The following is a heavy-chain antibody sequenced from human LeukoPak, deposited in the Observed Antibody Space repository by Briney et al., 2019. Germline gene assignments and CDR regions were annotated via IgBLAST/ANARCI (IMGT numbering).Heavy chain of an antibody. CDR2: MNPNSGNT. V-gene: IGHV1-8*01. J-gene: IGHJ6*02. CDR3: ARGGTLVRGVTLLSGMDV. CDR1: GYSFSNYD. D-gene: IGHD3-10*01. Sequence: ASVKVSCKTSGYSFSNYDINWVRQAPGQGLEWMAWMNPNSGNTGIYAQNFQGRITMTRDTPISTAYMELSSLTSEDTAVYYCARGGTLVRGVTLLSGMDVWGQGTTVTVS.